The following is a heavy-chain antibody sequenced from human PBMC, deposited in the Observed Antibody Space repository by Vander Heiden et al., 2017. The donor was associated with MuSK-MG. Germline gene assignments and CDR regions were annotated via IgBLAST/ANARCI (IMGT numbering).Heavy chain of an antibody. D-gene: IGHD6-19*01. Sequence: QVQLVQSGAEVKKPGASVKVSCKASGYTFTSYGISWVRQAPGQGLEWIGWISAYNGNTNYAQKLQGRVTMTTDTSTSTAYMELRSLRSDDTAVYYCARSPGSEYSSGWPTPDCWGQGTLVTVSS. V-gene: IGHV1-18*01. CDR1: GYTFTSYG. CDR3: ARSPGSEYSSGWPTPDC. CDR2: ISAYNGNT. J-gene: IGHJ4*02.